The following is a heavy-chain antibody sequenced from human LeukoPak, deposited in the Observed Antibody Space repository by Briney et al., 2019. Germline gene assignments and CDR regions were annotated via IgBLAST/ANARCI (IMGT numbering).Heavy chain of an antibody. CDR3: ARISRSSWYPLDAFDI. D-gene: IGHD6-13*01. CDR1: GFTFSSYA. CDR2: ISGSGGST. J-gene: IGHJ3*02. Sequence: GGSLRLSCAASGFTFSSYAMSWVRQAPGKGLEWVSAISGSGGSTYYADSVKGRFTISRDNSKNTLYLQMNSLRAEDTAVYYCARISRSSWYPLDAFDIWGQGTMVTVSS. V-gene: IGHV3-23*01.